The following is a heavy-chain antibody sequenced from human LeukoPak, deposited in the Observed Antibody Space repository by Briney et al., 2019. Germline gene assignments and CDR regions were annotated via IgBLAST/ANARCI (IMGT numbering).Heavy chain of an antibody. J-gene: IGHJ4*02. D-gene: IGHD3-9*01. CDR2: IYPSGST. Sequence: SETLSLTCTVSGGSIRTYHWSWIRQPAGKGLEYLGRIYPSGSTNYNPSLKSRVTMSVDTSKNQFSLNLRSVTAADTALHYCARVRRYMDYLDYWGQGTLVTVSS. CDR3: ARVRRYMDYLDY. V-gene: IGHV4-4*07. CDR1: GGSIRTYH.